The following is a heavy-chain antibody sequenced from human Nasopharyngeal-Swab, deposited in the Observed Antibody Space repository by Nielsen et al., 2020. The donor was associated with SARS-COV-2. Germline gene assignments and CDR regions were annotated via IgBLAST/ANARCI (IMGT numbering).Heavy chain of an antibody. Sequence: GGSLRLSCAGSGFTFGSFGMTWVRQAPGKGLEWVSYISPSSGYIYYAESLKGRFTISRDNGKNLVYLQMNSLRADDTAVYFCARQDRFYYYLDVWGKGTTVTVSS. CDR2: ISPSSGYI. CDR1: GFTFGSFG. J-gene: IGHJ6*03. CDR3: ARQDRFYYYLDV. V-gene: IGHV3-21*01. D-gene: IGHD3-3*01.